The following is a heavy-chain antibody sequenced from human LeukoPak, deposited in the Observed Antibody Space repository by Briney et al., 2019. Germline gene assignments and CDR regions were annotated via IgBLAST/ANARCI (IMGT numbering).Heavy chain of an antibody. J-gene: IGHJ3*02. D-gene: IGHD6-13*01. CDR1: GYTFTGYY. Sequence: GASVKVSCKASGYTFTGYYMHWVRQAPGQGLEWMGWINPNSGGTNYAQKFQGRVTMTRDTSISTGYMELSRLRSDDTAVYYCARDDRSSWYEIAFDIWGQGTMVTVSS. V-gene: IGHV1-2*02. CDR2: INPNSGGT. CDR3: ARDDRSSWYEIAFDI.